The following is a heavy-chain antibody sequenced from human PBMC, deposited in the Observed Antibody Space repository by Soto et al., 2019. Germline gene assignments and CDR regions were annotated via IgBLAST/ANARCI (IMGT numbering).Heavy chain of an antibody. J-gene: IGHJ6*02. CDR3: ERGAFITMIGRYYGMDV. D-gene: IGHD3-22*01. CDR2: IIPIFGTA. Sequence: QVQLVQSGAEVKKPGSSVKVSCKASGGTFSSYAISWVRQAPGQGLEWMGGIIPIFGTANYAQKFQGRVKITADESKSTAYMEMSSLRSEDRAVYYCERGAFITMIGRYYGMDVWGQGTTVTVSS. V-gene: IGHV1-69*01. CDR1: GGTFSSYA.